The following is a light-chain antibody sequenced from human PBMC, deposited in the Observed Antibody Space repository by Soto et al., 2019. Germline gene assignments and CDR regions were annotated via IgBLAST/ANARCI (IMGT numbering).Light chain of an antibody. J-gene: IGKJ5*01. CDR3: QQLNSYPIT. Sequence: DIQLTQSPSFLSASVGDRVTITCRASQDIRSYLAWYQQKPGKAPKLLIYAASTLQSGVPSRFSGSGSGTEFTLTISSLQPEDFATYYCQQLNSYPITFGQGTRLEIK. CDR2: AAS. CDR1: QDIRSY. V-gene: IGKV1-9*01.